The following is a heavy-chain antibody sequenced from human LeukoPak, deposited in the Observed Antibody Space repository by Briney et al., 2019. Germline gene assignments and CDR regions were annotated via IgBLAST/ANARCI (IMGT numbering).Heavy chain of an antibody. CDR2: IRYDGSNK. CDR3: ARDTSSWYGYDY. J-gene: IGHJ4*02. CDR1: GFTFSSYG. D-gene: IGHD6-13*01. V-gene: IGHV3-30*02. Sequence: GSLRLSCAASGFTFSSYGMHWVRQAPGKGLEWVAFIRYDGSNKYYADSVKGRFTISRDNSKNTLYLQMNSLRAEDTAVYYCARDTSSWYGYDYWGQGTLVTVSS.